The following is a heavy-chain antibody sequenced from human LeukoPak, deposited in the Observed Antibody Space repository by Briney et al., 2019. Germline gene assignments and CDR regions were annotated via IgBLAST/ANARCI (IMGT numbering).Heavy chain of an antibody. J-gene: IGHJ4*02. CDR3: ARLGYCSSTSCFDY. D-gene: IGHD2-2*01. Sequence: GASVKVSCKASGYTFTGYYMHWVRQAPGQGLEWMGWINPNSGGTNYAQKFQGRVTMTRDTSISTACMELSRLRSDDTAVYYCARLGYCSSTSCFDYWGQGTLVTASS. CDR1: GYTFTGYY. V-gene: IGHV1-2*02. CDR2: INPNSGGT.